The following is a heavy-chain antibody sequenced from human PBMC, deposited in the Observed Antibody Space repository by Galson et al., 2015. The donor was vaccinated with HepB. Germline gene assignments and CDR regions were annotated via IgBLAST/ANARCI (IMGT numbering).Heavy chain of an antibody. V-gene: IGHV3-49*03. D-gene: IGHD7-27*01. Sequence: SLRLSCAVSGLSFRDHAINWFRRAPGKGLEWVGFVRSKTYGGTSEYAASVKARFVISRDDSKSIAYLQMSSLRSEDTAVYYCARGGRWGDSWGQGTLVTVSS. CDR1: GLSFRDHA. J-gene: IGHJ4*02. CDR2: VRSKTYGGTS. CDR3: ARGGRWGDS.